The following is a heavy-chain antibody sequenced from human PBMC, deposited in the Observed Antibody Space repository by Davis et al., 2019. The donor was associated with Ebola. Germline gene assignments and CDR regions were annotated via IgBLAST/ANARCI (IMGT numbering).Heavy chain of an antibody. D-gene: IGHD5-24*01. CDR3: ARDQDGVYQTMDV. Sequence: ASVKVSCKASGHTFTGYSMHWVRQAPGQGLEWMGIINPSGGSTSYAQKFQGRVTMTRDTSTSTVYMKLSSLRSEDTAVYYCARDQDGVYQTMDVWGQGTTVTVSS. CDR1: GHTFTGYS. CDR2: INPSGGST. V-gene: IGHV1-46*01. J-gene: IGHJ6*02.